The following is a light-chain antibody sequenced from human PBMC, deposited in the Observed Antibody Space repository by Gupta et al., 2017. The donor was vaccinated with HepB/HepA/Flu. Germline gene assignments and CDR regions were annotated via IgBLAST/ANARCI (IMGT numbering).Light chain of an antibody. CDR3: QSYDYNSHVV. CDR2: EDD. V-gene: IGLV6-57*03. Sequence: FMLTQPHSVSESPVKTITISFPRNSGSIARNYVQWYQQRPGSAPTIVIYEDDKRPSGVPDRFSGSIDSSSNSASLTISGLKKEDEADYYCQSYDYNSHVVFGGGTKLTVL. J-gene: IGLJ2*01. CDR1: SGSIARNY.